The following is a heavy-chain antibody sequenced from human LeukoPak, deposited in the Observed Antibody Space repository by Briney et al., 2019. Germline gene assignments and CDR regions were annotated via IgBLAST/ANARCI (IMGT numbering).Heavy chain of an antibody. J-gene: IGHJ4*02. CDR1: GFTFSSYA. D-gene: IGHD1-26*01. V-gene: IGHV3-23*01. Sequence: GGSLRLSCAASGFTFSSYAMSWVRQAPGKGLEWVSAISGSGGSTYYADSVKGRFTISRDNAKNSLYLQMNSLRAEDTAVYYCARDKSGSQDDWGQGTLVTVSS. CDR2: ISGSGGST. CDR3: ARDKSGSQDD.